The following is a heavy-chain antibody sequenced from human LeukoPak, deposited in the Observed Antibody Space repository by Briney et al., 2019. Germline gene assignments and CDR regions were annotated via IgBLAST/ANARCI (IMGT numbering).Heavy chain of an antibody. J-gene: IGHJ4*02. V-gene: IGHV4-34*01. Sequence: PSETLSLTCAVYGGSFSGYYWSWIRQPPGKGLEWIGEINHSGSTNYNPSLKSRVTISVDTSKNQFSLKLSSVTAADTAVYYCARYVTIFGVVMDKFGYWGQGTLVTVSS. CDR1: GGSFSGYY. D-gene: IGHD3-3*01. CDR3: ARYVTIFGVVMDKFGY. CDR2: INHSGST.